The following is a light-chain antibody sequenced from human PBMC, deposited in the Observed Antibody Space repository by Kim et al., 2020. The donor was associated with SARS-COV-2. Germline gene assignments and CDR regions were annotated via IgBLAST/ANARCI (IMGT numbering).Light chain of an antibody. CDR1: QYITRR. CDR3: QQYDTYPWT. J-gene: IGKJ1*01. Sequence: DIQMTQSPSTLSASVGDRVTITCRASQYITRRLAWNQQKPGKAPKVLISKASTLESGVPSTFSGSGSGTDFTLTISSLQPDDFATYYCQQYDTYPWTFGQGTKVDIK. CDR2: KAS. V-gene: IGKV1-5*03.